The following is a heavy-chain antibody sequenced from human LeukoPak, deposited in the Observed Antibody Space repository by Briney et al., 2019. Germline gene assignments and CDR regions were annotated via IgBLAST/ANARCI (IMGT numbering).Heavy chain of an antibody. Sequence: GGSLRLSCAASGFAFSGYWMHWVRQAPGKGLVWLSRINGDGYSISYADSVKGRFTISRDNAKNALYLQMNSLRAEDTAMYYCARGEAVAGTDHWGQGALVTVSS. CDR1: GFAFSGYW. J-gene: IGHJ4*02. CDR3: ARGEAVAGTDH. V-gene: IGHV3-74*01. D-gene: IGHD6-19*01. CDR2: INGDGYSI.